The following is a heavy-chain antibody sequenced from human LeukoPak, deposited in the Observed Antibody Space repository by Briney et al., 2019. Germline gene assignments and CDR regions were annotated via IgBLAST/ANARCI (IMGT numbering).Heavy chain of an antibody. Sequence: SVKVSCKASGYTFTSYGISWVRQAPGQGLEWMGGIIPIFGTANYAQKFQGRVTITADKPTSTAYMELSSVRSEDTAVYYCARDTVDLTFIDYWGQGTLVTVSS. D-gene: IGHD4-11*01. CDR2: IIPIFGTA. CDR3: ARDTVDLTFIDY. V-gene: IGHV1-69*06. CDR1: GYTFTSYG. J-gene: IGHJ4*02.